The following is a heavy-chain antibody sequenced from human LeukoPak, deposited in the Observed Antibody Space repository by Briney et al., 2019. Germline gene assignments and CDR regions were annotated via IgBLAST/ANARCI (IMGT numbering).Heavy chain of an antibody. CDR2: IYYSGST. J-gene: IGHJ4*02. CDR1: GGSISSYY. D-gene: IGHD3-22*01. CDR3: ARVTNERHYYDSSGEDY. V-gene: IGHV4-59*12. Sequence: PSETLSLTCTVSGGSISSYYWSWIRQPPGKGLEWIGYIYYSGSTNYNPSLKSRVTISVDTSKNQFSLKLSSVTAADTAVYYCARVTNERHYYDSSGEDYWGQGTLVTVSS.